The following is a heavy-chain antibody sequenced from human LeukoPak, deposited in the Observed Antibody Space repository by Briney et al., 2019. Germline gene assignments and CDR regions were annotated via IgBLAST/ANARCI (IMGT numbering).Heavy chain of an antibody. CDR2: IHSDGSST. D-gene: IGHD2-21*02. J-gene: IGHJ4*02. V-gene: IGHV3-74*01. Sequence: GGSLRLSCAASGFTFSNYWMHWVRQAPGKGLVWVSRIHSDGSSTDYADSVKGRFTISRDNAKDTLYVQMNSLRAEDTAVYYRARSDGDYEVRYWGQGTLVTVSS. CDR3: ARSDGDYEVRY. CDR1: GFTFSNYW.